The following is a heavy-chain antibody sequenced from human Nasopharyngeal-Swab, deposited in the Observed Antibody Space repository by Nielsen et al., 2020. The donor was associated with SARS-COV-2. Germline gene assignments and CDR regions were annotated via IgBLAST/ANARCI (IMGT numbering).Heavy chain of an antibody. J-gene: IGHJ5*02. CDR3: AKRGVAVAATSWFDP. D-gene: IGHD2-15*01. V-gene: IGHV3-23*01. Sequence: GESLKISCAASGFTFSSYAMSWVRQAPGKGLEWVSDISGSGDSTFYSDSVEGRFTMSRDNSKNMLYLQMSSLRAEDTAVYYCAKRGVAVAATSWFDPWGQGTLVTVSS. CDR2: ISGSGDST. CDR1: GFTFSSYA.